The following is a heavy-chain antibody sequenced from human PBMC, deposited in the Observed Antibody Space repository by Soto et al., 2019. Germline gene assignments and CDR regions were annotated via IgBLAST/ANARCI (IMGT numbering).Heavy chain of an antibody. CDR3: ASLLIGYYDSSGSGAFDI. CDR2: ISGSGGST. D-gene: IGHD3-22*01. V-gene: IGHV3-23*01. J-gene: IGHJ3*02. CDR1: GFTFSSYA. Sequence: GGSLRLSCAASGFTFSSYAMSWVRQAPGKGLEWVSAISGSGGSTYYADSVRGRFTISRDNSKNTLYLQMNSLRAEDTAVYYCASLLIGYYDSSGSGAFDIWGQGTMVTVSS.